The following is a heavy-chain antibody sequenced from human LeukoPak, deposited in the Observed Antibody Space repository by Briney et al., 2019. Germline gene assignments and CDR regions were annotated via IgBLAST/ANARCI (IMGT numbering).Heavy chain of an antibody. CDR3: AKQGTGWELLVSVIFFFDY. Sequence: GGSLRLSCAASGFTFSSYAMSWVRQAPGKGLEWVSAISGSGGSTYYADSVKGRFTISRGNSKNTLYLQMNSLRAEDTAVYYCAKQGTGWELLVSVIFFFDYWGQGTLVTVSS. V-gene: IGHV3-23*01. D-gene: IGHD1-26*01. J-gene: IGHJ4*02. CDR1: GFTFSSYA. CDR2: ISGSGGST.